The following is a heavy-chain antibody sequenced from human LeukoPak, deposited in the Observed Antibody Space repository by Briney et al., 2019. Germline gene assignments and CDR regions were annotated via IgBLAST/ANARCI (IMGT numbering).Heavy chain of an antibody. D-gene: IGHD5-18*01. J-gene: IGHJ4*02. V-gene: IGHV3-23*01. CDR3: ARDYSYGFLN. CDR1: EFTFSSYA. Sequence: PTGGSLRLSCVVSEFTFSSYAMSWVRQAPGKGPEWVSAISGSGGSTYYADSVKGRFTISRDNAKNSLYLQMNSLRAEDTAVYYCARDYSYGFLNWGQGTLVTVSS. CDR2: ISGSGGST.